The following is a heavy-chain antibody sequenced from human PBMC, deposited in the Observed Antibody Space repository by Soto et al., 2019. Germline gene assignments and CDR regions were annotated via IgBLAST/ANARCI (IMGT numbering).Heavy chain of an antibody. J-gene: IGHJ4*02. V-gene: IGHV3-15*07. CDR3: TPLLLWCGEPAY. D-gene: IGHD3-10*01. CDR2: IKSKTDGETT. Sequence: PGGSLRLSCAASGLTFRSAWMNWVRQAPGKGLEWVGRIKSKTDGETTDYAAPVKGRFTISRDDSKNTVYLQMNSLKTEDTAVYYCTPLLLWCGEPAYGGQGTRVTVST. CDR1: GLTFRSAW.